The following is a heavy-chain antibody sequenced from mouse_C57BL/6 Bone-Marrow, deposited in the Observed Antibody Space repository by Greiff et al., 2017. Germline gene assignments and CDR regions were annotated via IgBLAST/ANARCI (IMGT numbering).Heavy chain of an antibody. Sequence: QVQLQQSGPGLVAPSQCLSITCTVSGFSLTSYGVSWVRQPPGQGLEWLGVIWGDGSTNYHSALISRLGTSKDNSKIQVFLKLNSLQTDDTATYCCAKLITTVVAPPRDYWGQGPTLTVSS. D-gene: IGHD1-1*01. CDR2: IWGDGST. CDR3: AKLITTVVAPPRDY. J-gene: IGHJ2*01. V-gene: IGHV2-3*01. CDR1: GFSLTSYG.